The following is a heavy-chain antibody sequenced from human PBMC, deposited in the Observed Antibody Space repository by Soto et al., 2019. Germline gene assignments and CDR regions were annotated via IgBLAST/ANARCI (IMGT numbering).Heavy chain of an antibody. CDR3: AIQAPYSGYWSGGTCGY. CDR1: GFTFSDHY. V-gene: IGHV3-11*01. J-gene: IGHJ4*02. CDR2: ITSSGTTK. D-gene: IGHD2-15*01. Sequence: QVQLVESGGGLVKPGGSLRLSCAASGFTFSDHYMSWIRQAPGEGLEWLSYITSSGTTKYYADSVKGRFTISRDNAKNSLFLEMNSLRDEDTAMYYCAIQAPYSGYWSGGTCGYWGQGTLVTVSS.